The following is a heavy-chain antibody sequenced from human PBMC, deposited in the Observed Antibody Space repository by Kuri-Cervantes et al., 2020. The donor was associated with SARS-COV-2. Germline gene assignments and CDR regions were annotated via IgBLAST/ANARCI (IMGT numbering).Heavy chain of an antibody. Sequence: SQPLSLTCAVYGGSFSGYKWNWIRQSPGKGLEWIGEINHSGSTNYNPSLKSRVTISVDTSKNQFSLKLSSVTAADTAVYYCARHLEEHTIFGVVIIPGPFDYWGQGTLVTVSS. V-gene: IGHV4-34*01. CDR2: INHSGST. J-gene: IGHJ4*02. CDR1: GGSFSGYK. CDR3: ARHLEEHTIFGVVIIPGPFDY. D-gene: IGHD3-3*01.